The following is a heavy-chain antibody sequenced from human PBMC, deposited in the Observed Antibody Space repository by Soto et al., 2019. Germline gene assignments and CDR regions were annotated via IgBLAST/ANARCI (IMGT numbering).Heavy chain of an antibody. CDR1: GGSISSTHW. V-gene: IGHV4-4*02. CDR3: ARVVLSITRGAFDA. CDR2: ISHSGTS. Sequence: QVQLQESGPGLVKPSGTLSLTCAVSGGSISSTHWWTWVRQSPGKGLEYIGEISHSGTSNSNPSPKSRVTLSVDKYKTHFSLTLTSVTAADTAVYYCARVVLSITRGAFDAWGQGTPVIVSS. D-gene: IGHD1-20*01. J-gene: IGHJ3*01.